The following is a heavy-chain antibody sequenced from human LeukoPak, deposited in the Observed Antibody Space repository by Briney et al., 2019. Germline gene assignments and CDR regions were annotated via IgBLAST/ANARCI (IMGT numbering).Heavy chain of an antibody. CDR2: IYYSGST. CDR1: GGSISSSSYY. V-gene: IGHV4-39*07. J-gene: IGHJ4*02. Sequence: PSETLSLTCTVSGGSISSSSYYWGWIRQPPGKGLEWIGSIYYSGSTYYNPSLKSRVTISSDTSKNQFSLKLTSVTAADTAVYYCARAPRAEYYFDYWGQGTLVTVSS. CDR3: ARAPRAEYYFDY. D-gene: IGHD6-13*01.